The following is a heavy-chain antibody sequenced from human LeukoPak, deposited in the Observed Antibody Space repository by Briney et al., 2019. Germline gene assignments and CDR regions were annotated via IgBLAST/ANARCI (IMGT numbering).Heavy chain of an antibody. D-gene: IGHD6-13*01. Sequence: ASVKVSCKASGGTFSSCAISWVRQAPGQGLEWMGGIIPIFGTANYAQKFQGRVTITTDESTSTAYMELSSLRSEDTAVYYCARANSGGYSSSWYWFDPWGQGTLVTVSS. J-gene: IGHJ5*02. V-gene: IGHV1-69*05. CDR3: ARANSGGYSSSWYWFDP. CDR1: GGTFSSCA. CDR2: IIPIFGTA.